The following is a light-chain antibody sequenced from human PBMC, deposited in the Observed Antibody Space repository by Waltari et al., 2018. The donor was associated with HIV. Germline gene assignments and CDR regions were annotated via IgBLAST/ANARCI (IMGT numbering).Light chain of an antibody. CDR1: NIGSKS. CDR2: DDS. CDR3: QVWDSSSDVV. Sequence: SYVLTQPPSVSVAPGQTARFTCGGNNIGSKSGQGYQQKPGQAPLLVLFDDSDRPSGIPERFSGSNSGNTATLTISRVEAGDEADYYCQVWDSSSDVVFGGGTKLTVL. V-gene: IGLV3-21*02. J-gene: IGLJ2*01.